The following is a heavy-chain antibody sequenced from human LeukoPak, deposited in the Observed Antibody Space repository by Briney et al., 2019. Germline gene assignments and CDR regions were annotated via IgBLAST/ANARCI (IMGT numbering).Heavy chain of an antibody. D-gene: IGHD2-2*02. CDR2: IYSGGST. J-gene: IGHJ4*02. V-gene: IGHV3-53*01. Sequence: GGSLRLSCAASGFTVSSNYMSWVRQAPGKGLEWVSVIYSGGSTYYADSVKGRFTISRDNSKNTLYLQMNSLRAEDTAVYYCARDGYCSSTSCHNWGQGTLVTVSS. CDR3: ARDGYCSSTSCHN. CDR1: GFTVSSNY.